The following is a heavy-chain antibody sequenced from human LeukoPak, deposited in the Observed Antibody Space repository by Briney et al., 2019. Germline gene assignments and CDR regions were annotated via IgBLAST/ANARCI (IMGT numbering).Heavy chain of an antibody. J-gene: IGHJ4*02. CDR1: GFIFDNYA. Sequence: GGSLRLSCAAPGFIFDNYAIHWARQAPGKGLEWVSLISGDGGSTFYADSVRGRFTISRDNTRKSLSLQMSSLRSEDTALYYCARESETSGWYDYWGQGTLVTVSS. CDR3: ARESETSGWYDY. V-gene: IGHV3-43*02. D-gene: IGHD6-19*01. CDR2: ISGDGGST.